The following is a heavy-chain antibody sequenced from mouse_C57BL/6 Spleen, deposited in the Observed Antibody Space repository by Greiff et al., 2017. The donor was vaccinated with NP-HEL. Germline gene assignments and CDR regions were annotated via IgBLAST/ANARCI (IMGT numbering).Heavy chain of an antibody. V-gene: IGHV7-1*01. CDR3: ARDADYGRFDY. CDR2: SRHKANASTP. D-gene: IGHD1-1*01. Sequence: EVQLLESGGGLVQSGRSLRLSCATSGFAFSDFYMEWVRQAPGKGLEWIAASRHKANASTPEYSSSVKGRFIVSRDTSPSILDLQMNALRAEDTAIYYCARDADYGRFDYWGQGTTLTVSS. J-gene: IGHJ2*01. CDR1: GFAFSDFY.